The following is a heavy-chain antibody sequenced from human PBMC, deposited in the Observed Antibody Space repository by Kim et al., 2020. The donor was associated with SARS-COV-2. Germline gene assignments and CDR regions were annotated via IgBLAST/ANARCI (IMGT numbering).Heavy chain of an antibody. D-gene: IGHD5-18*01. CDR1: GYTFTSYG. J-gene: IGHJ6*02. CDR3: AREAYDMGIQLWLPYYYYGMDV. CDR2: ISAYNGNT. V-gene: IGHV1-18*01. Sequence: ASVKVSCKASGYTFTSYGISWVRQAPGQGLEWMGWISAYNGNTNYAQKLQGRVTMTTDTSTSTAYMELRSLRSDDTAVYYCAREAYDMGIQLWLPYYYYGMDVWGQGTTVTVSS.